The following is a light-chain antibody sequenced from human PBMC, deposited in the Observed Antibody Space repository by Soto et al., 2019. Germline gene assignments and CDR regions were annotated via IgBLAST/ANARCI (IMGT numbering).Light chain of an antibody. CDR1: SSNIGAGYD. Sequence: QSVLTQPPSVSGAPGQRVTISCTGSSSNIGAGYDVHWYQQLPGTAPKLLIYGNSNRPSGVPDRFSGSKSGTSASLAITGLQPDEEDAYYYWYSDSSLLGVVFGGGTKLTVL. CDR3: WYSDSSLLGVV. CDR2: GNS. J-gene: IGLJ2*01. V-gene: IGLV1-40*01.